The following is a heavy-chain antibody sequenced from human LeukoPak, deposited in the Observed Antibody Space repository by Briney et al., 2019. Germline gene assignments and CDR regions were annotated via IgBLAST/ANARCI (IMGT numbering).Heavy chain of an antibody. CDR3: ARDGRRYYDSSGYYYGSFDY. CDR1: GYTFTSYD. D-gene: IGHD3-22*01. V-gene: IGHV1-8*01. J-gene: IGHJ4*02. CDR2: MNPNSGNT. Sequence: ASVKVSCKASGYTFTSYDINWVRQATGQGLEWMGWMNPNSGNTGYAQKFQGRVTMTRNTSISTAYMELSSLRSEDTAVYYCARDGRRYYDSSGYYYGSFDYWGQGTLVTVSS.